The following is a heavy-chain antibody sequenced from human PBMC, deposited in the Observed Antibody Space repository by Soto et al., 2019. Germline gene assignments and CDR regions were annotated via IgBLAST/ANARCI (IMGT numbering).Heavy chain of an antibody. J-gene: IGHJ6*02. CDR2: ISYDGSNK. D-gene: IGHD6-13*01. CDR1: GFSFSSYG. Sequence: GGSLRLSCAVSGFSFSSYGMHWVRQAPGKGLEWVALISYDGSNKFYADSVKGRFTISRDNSKNTLYLQMNSLRAEDTPVYYCAKVQEYSSSWYYYYYGMDVWGQGTTVTVSS. CDR3: AKVQEYSSSWYYYYYGMDV. V-gene: IGHV3-30*18.